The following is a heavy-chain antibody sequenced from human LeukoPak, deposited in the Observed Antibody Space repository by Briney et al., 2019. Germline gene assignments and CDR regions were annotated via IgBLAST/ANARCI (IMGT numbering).Heavy chain of an antibody. Sequence: PGGSLRLSCAASGFTFSDYYMSWIRQAPGKGLEWISYISSGSDYTNYADSVKGRFTVSRDNSKNTLYLQMSSLRAEDTAVYYCARDPRYGGNPAFDYWGQGTLVTVSS. CDR3: ARDPRYGGNPAFDY. V-gene: IGHV3-11*06. D-gene: IGHD4-23*01. CDR1: GFTFSDYY. J-gene: IGHJ4*02. CDR2: ISSGSDYT.